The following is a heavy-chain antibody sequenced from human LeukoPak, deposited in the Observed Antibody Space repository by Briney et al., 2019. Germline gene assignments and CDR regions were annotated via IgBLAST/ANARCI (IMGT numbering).Heavy chain of an antibody. CDR2: IAHHGNNR. V-gene: IGHV3-30*02. D-gene: IGHD2-8*02. J-gene: IGHJ4*02. CDR1: GFTFSSSA. Sequence: GGSLRLSCGASGFTFSSSAMHWVRQGPGKGLEWVAYIAHHGNNRYYADSVKGRFTISRDNSKGSLYLQMNSLRADDTAVYYCAKDGSWSCTDWGQGTLVRVSS. CDR3: AKDGSWSCTD.